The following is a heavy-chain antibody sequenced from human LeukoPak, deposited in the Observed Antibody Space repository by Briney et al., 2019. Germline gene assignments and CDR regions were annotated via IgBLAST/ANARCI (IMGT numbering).Heavy chain of an antibody. V-gene: IGHV3-23*01. CDR2: ISGSGGTT. CDR3: ARDRCGGDCYPDY. D-gene: IGHD2-21*02. CDR1: GFTFSRYE. J-gene: IGHJ4*02. Sequence: GGSLRLSCAASGFTFSRYEMNWVRQAPGKGLEWVSAISGSGGTTYYADSVKGRFTISRDNSKNTLYLQMNSLRAEDTAVYYCARDRCGGDCYPDYWGQGTLVTVSS.